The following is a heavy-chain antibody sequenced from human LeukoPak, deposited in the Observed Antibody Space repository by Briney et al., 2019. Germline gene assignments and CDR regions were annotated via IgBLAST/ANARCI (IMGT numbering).Heavy chain of an antibody. Sequence: GGSLRLSCAASGFTFSSYATSWVRQAPGKGLKWVSAISGSGGSTYYADSVKGRFTISRDNSKNTLYLQMNSLRAEDTAVYYCAKVQFQLPTFDYWGQGTLVTVSS. V-gene: IGHV3-23*01. CDR3: AKVQFQLPTFDY. D-gene: IGHD1-26*01. J-gene: IGHJ4*02. CDR2: ISGSGGST. CDR1: GFTFSSYA.